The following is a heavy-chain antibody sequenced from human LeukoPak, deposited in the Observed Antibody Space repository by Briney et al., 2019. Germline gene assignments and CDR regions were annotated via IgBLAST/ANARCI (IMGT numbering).Heavy chain of an antibody. CDR2: INEDGSER. J-gene: IGHJ4*02. CDR3: ARYCEF. V-gene: IGHV3-7*01. Sequence: GGSLRLSCAAAGFTFSKTWKSWVRQAPGKGLAWVASINEDGSERRYADSVKGRVTISRDNAKNSLYLQMNSLTVDDTAMFYCARYCEFRGQGTLVTVSS. CDR1: GFTFSKTW. D-gene: IGHD2-8*02.